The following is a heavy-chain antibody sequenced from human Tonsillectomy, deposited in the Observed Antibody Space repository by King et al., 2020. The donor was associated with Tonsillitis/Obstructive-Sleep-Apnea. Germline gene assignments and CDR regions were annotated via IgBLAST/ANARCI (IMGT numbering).Heavy chain of an antibody. J-gene: IGHJ4*02. CDR2: IYYTGST. Sequence: VQLQESGPGLVKPSQTLSLTCTVSGASISSSDYYWSWIRQHPGKGLEWIGYIYYTGSTHYNSSLKSRVTISVDTSENQFSLKLTSVTVADTAVYYCAGGQDDLATLHYWGQGTLVTGSS. D-gene: IGHD1-1*01. V-gene: IGHV4-31*03. CDR3: AGGQDDLATLHY. CDR1: GASISSSDYY.